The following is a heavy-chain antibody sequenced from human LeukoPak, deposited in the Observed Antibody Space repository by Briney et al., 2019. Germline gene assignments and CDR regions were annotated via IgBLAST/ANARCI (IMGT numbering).Heavy chain of an antibody. CDR3: TTGESMVGTTIHIRWAD. D-gene: IGHD1-26*01. Sequence: GGSLRLSCAASGFTFSNAWMTWVRQAPGKGMEWVGRIKSKTAGGTIDYAAPVKGRFTISRDDSKNTLYLQMNSLKTEDTAVYYCTTGESMVGTTIHIRWADWGQGTLVTVSS. CDR2: IKSKTAGGTI. J-gene: IGHJ4*02. CDR1: GFTFSNAW. V-gene: IGHV3-15*01.